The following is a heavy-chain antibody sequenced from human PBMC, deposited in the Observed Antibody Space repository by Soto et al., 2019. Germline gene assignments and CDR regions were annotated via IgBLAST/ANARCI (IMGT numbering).Heavy chain of an antibody. CDR1: GGSISSGDYY. CDR2: IYYSGNT. J-gene: IGHJ5*02. V-gene: IGHV4-30-4*01. D-gene: IGHD6-13*01. Sequence: SETLSLTCTVSGGSISSGDYYWSLNRQPPGKGLGWMGYIYYSGNTYYNPSLNSPVTISVDTSKNQFTLKLTSVTAADTAVYYCARDSRPHGGKQLHWFDPWGQGTLVTVSS. CDR3: ARDSRPHGGKQLHWFDP.